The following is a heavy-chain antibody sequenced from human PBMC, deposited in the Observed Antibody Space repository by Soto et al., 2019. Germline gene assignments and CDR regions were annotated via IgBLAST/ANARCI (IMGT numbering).Heavy chain of an antibody. V-gene: IGHV4-39*01. Sequence: SETRSLTCTVSGGSISSSSYYWGWIRQPPGKGLEWIGSIYYSGSTYYNPSLKSRVTISVDTSKNQFSLKLSSVPAADTAVYYCARLGIAAAGTQDYYYYGMDVWGQGTTVTVSS. CDR2: IYYSGST. CDR3: ARLGIAAAGTQDYYYYGMDV. D-gene: IGHD6-13*01. CDR1: GGSISSSSYY. J-gene: IGHJ6*02.